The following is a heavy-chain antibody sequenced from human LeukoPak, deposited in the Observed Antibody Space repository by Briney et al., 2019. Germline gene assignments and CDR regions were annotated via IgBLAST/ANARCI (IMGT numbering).Heavy chain of an antibody. V-gene: IGHV4-31*03. D-gene: IGHD6-19*01. CDR1: GGSISSGGYY. CDR2: IYYSGST. J-gene: IGHJ5*02. CDR3: AREEAGWSNWFDP. Sequence: PSQTLSLTCTVSGGSISSGGYYWSWIRQHPGKGLEWIGYIYYSGSTYYNPSLKSRVTISVDTSKNQFSLKLSSVTAADTAVYYCAREEAGWSNWFDPWGQGTLVTVSS.